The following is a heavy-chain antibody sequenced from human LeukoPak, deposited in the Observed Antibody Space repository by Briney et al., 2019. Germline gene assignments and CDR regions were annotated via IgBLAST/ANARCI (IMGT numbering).Heavy chain of an antibody. Sequence: PSETLSFTCTVSGGSISSYYWSWLRQPAGKGLEWIGRVYTSGSTNYNPSFRSRVTMSVDTSKNQLSLKLSSVTAADTAVYYCAGRDYWGQGTLVTVSS. J-gene: IGHJ4*02. CDR2: VYTSGST. V-gene: IGHV4-4*07. CDR3: AGRDY. D-gene: IGHD1-26*01. CDR1: GGSISSYY.